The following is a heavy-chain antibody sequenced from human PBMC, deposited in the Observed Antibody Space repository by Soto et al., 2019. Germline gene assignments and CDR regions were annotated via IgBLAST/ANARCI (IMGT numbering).Heavy chain of an antibody. V-gene: IGHV1-69*01. D-gene: IGHD3-16*01. CDR1: GGTFSNYA. CDR2: IIPIFGTA. Sequence: VPLVQSGAGVKKPGSSVKVFCQASGGTFSNYAINRGGKAPGQGLEWMGGIIPIFGTANYAQKFQGRVTITADESTSTAYMELSSLRSEDTAVYYCARSERGWFDPWGQGTLVTVSS. J-gene: IGHJ5*02. CDR3: ARSERGWFDP.